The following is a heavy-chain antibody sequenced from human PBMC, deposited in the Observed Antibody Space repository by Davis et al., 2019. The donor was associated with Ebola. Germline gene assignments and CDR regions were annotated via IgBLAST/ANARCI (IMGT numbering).Heavy chain of an antibody. CDR1: SFTPSRNY. V-gene: IGHV3-53*04. CDR3: TGNWIYGSGMDV. D-gene: IGHD1-7*01. CDR2: VYRDGTT. Sequence: PWGSLRLSCAAASFTPSRNYMTWVRPAPGKGLQWVSTVYRDGTTYYADSVKGRFTVSRHSSENTLYLQMNGLRREDTAVYYCTGNWIYGSGMDVWGPGTTVTVSS. J-gene: IGHJ6*02.